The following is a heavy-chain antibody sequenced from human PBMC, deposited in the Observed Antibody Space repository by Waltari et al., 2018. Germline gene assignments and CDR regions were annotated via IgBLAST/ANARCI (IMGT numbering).Heavy chain of an antibody. CDR3: AKGGLYHFDY. Sequence: EVQLLESGGDLVKPGGSLILSCAVSGFTFRNFGMSWVRQAPGEGLEWVSAISGTGDRTYFADSVKGRFTISRDNSKNTLYLQLNNLRVEDTAVYYCAKGGLYHFDYWGQGSLVTVS. CDR1: GFTFRNFG. CDR2: ISGTGDRT. J-gene: IGHJ4*02. V-gene: IGHV3-23*01.